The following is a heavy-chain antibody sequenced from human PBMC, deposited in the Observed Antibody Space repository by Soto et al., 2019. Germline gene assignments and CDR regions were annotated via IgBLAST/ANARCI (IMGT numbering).Heavy chain of an antibody. CDR3: ARDPPPPYGTDYFDY. J-gene: IGHJ4*02. D-gene: IGHD1-26*01. CDR1: GYTFTSYY. CDR2: INPSGGST. Sequence: ASVKVSCKASGYTFTSYYMHWVRQAPGQGLEWMGIINPSGGSTSYAQKFQGRVTMTRDTSTSTVYMELSSLRSEDTAVYYCARDPPPPYGTDYFDYWGQGTLVTVSS. V-gene: IGHV1-46*01.